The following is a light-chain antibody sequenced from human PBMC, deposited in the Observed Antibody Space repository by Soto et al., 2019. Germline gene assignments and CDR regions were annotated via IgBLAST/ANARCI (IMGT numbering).Light chain of an antibody. Sequence: DIQMTQSPSSLSASVGDRVTITCRASQSISSYLNWYQQKPGKAPKFLIYAASNLQSGVPSRFSGSGSGTDFTLTISSLQPEDVAVYYCQQYYSTPITFGQGTRLEIK. CDR2: AAS. V-gene: IGKV1-39*01. CDR3: QQYYSTPIT. J-gene: IGKJ5*01. CDR1: QSISSY.